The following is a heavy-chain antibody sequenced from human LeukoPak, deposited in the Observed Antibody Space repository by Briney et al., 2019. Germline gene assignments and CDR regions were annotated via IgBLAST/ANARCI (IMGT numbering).Heavy chain of an antibody. V-gene: IGHV4-39*01. CDR2: IYYSGTT. Sequence: NPSETLSLTCTVSGGSISSSSHYWGWIRQPPGKGLEWIGSIYYSGTTYYNPSLKSRVTISVDTSTNQFSLELSSVTAADTAVYYCARRKIPQQLVSYDYWGQGTLVTVSS. CDR3: ARRKIPQQLVSYDY. D-gene: IGHD6-13*01. CDR1: GGSISSSSHY. J-gene: IGHJ4*02.